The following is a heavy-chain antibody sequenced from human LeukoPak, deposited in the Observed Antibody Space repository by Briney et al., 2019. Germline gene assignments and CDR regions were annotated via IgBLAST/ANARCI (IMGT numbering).Heavy chain of an antibody. CDR2: IDRDGSEK. J-gene: IGHJ4*02. V-gene: IGHV3-7*01. CDR3: ATYTQYFGAPGGADF. Sequence: GGSLRLSCAASGFTFDDYGMSWVRHAPGKGLQWVAAIDRDGSEKQYVDSVKGRFTISRDNAKNSVYLQMTSLGAEDTAVYYCATYTQYFGAPGGADFWGLGTLVTVSS. CDR1: GFTFDDYG. D-gene: IGHD2-8*02.